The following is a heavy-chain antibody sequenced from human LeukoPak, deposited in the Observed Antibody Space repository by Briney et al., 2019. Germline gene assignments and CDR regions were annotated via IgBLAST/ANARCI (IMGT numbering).Heavy chain of an antibody. D-gene: IGHD5-18*01. CDR3: ASILQDTAMEAFDY. CDR2: IKQDGSEK. V-gene: IGHV3-7*01. CDR1: GFTFSSYW. J-gene: IGHJ4*02. Sequence: GGSLRLSCAASGFTFSSYWMSWVRQAPGKGLEWVANIKQDGSEKYYVDSVKGRFTISRDNAKNSLYLQMNSLRAEDTAVYYCASILQDTAMEAFDYWGQGTLVTVSS.